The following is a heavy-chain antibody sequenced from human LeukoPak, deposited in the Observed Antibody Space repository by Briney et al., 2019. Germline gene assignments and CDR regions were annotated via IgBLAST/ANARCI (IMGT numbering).Heavy chain of an antibody. CDR2: ISRSGDRT. CDR3: ATELRPNDY. J-gene: IGHJ4*02. V-gene: IGHV3-23*01. D-gene: IGHD1-26*01. CDR1: GITLSNSA. Sequence: GGSLRLSCAASGITLSNSAMSGVRQAPGKGLEWVSAISRSGDRTFYADSVKGRFTISRDSSIDTLFLQMNSLRAEDTAVYFCATELRPNDYWGQGTLVTVSS.